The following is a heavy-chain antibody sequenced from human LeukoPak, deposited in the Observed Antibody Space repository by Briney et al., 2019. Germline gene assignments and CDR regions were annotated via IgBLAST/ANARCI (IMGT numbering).Heavy chain of an antibody. Sequence: PGRSLRLSCAASGFTFDDYAMHWVRHAPGKGLGWVSLISGDGGTTYSADSVKGRFTSSRDNSKNTLWLQMNSLRAEDTAVYFCAETIVGSTYDAFDFWGQGTMVTVSS. D-gene: IGHD1-26*01. V-gene: IGHV3-43*02. CDR3: AETIVGSTYDAFDF. CDR2: ISGDGGTT. CDR1: GFTFDDYA. J-gene: IGHJ3*01.